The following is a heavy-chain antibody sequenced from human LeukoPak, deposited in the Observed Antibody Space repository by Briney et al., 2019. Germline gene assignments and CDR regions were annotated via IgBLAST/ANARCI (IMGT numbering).Heavy chain of an antibody. Sequence: GASVKVSCKASGFTFTSSAMQWVRQARGQRLEWIGWIVVGSGNTNYAQKFQGRVTITRDMSTSTAHMELSSLRSEDTAVYYCAALGQTGGFDYWGQGTLVTVSS. CDR3: AALGQTGGFDY. CDR2: IVVGSGNT. D-gene: IGHD1-1*01. CDR1: GFTFTSSA. J-gene: IGHJ4*02. V-gene: IGHV1-58*02.